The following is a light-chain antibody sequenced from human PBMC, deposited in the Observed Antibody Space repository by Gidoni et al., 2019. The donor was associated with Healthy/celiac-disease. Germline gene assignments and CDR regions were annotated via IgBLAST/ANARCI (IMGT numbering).Light chain of an antibody. J-gene: IGKJ4*01. CDR2: DAS. CDR3: QQRSNWPPAIT. CDR1: PSVSSY. V-gene: IGKV3-11*01. Sequence: ELVLTQSPATLSLSPGERATLSCRASPSVSSYLAWYQQKPGQAPRLLIYDASNRATGIPARLSGSGAGTDVTITSSSLEPEDFAVDYCQQRSNWPPAITFGGGTKVEIK.